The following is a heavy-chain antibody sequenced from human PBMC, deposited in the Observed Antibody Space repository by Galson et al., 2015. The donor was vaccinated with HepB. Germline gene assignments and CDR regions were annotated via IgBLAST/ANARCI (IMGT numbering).Heavy chain of an antibody. D-gene: IGHD3-10*01. J-gene: IGHJ6*02. CDR3: ARHAYRSSSDFYYHGMDV. CDR2: IHSNGAT. Sequence: TLSLTCTVSGGSFNVYYWSWIRQSAEKGLEWIGRIHSNGATNYSPSLKGRVTMSVDTSKSQFSLKLRSVTASDTAIYYCARHAYRSSSDFYYHGMDVWGQGTTVTVSS. V-gene: IGHV4-4*07. CDR1: GGSFNVYY.